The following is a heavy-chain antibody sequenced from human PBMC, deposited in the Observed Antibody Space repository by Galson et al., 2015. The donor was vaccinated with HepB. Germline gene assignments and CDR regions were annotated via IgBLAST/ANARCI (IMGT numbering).Heavy chain of an antibody. J-gene: IGHJ1*01. CDR3: ARTRLHPGSSKIGYFQH. CDR1: GFTFSSYW. D-gene: IGHD2-15*01. V-gene: IGHV3-7*01. CDR2: IKQDGSEK. Sequence: SLRLSCAASGFTFSSYWMSWVRQAPGKGLEWVANIKQDGSEKYYVDSVKGRFTISRDNAKNSLYLQMNSLRAEDTAVYYCARTRLHPGSSKIGYFQHWGQGTLVTVSS.